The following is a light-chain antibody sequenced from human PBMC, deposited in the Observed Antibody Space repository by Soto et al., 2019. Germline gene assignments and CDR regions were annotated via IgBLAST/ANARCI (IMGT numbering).Light chain of an antibody. CDR1: QSISSW. Sequence: DIQMTQSPSTLSAFVGYIVTITCRASQSISSWLAWYQQKPGKAPKLLIYDASSLESGVPSRFSGSGSGTEFTLTISSLQPDDFATYYCQQYNSYSPFGQGTKVDIK. CDR3: QQYNSYSP. J-gene: IGKJ1*01. CDR2: DAS. V-gene: IGKV1-5*01.